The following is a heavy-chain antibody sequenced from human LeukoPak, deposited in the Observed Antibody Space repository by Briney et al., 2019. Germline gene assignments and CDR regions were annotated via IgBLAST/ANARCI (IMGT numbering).Heavy chain of an antibody. V-gene: IGHV3-30*02. CDR3: GKSRTAAGFLPP. CDR1: GFTFSSYG. Sequence: GGSLRLSCAASGFTFSSYGMHWVRQAPGKGLEWVAFIRYDGSNKYYADSVKGRFTISRDNSKNTLYLQMNGLRAEDTAVYYCGKSRTAAGFLPPWGQGTQVTFSS. CDR2: IRYDGSNK. D-gene: IGHD6-13*01. J-gene: IGHJ5*02.